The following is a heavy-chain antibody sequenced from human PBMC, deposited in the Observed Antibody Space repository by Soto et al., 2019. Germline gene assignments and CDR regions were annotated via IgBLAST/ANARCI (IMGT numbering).Heavy chain of an antibody. D-gene: IGHD5-12*01. CDR2: IYYSGST. CDR3: ARRGGLRDAFDV. CDR1: GGSISSGGYY. V-gene: IGHV4-31*03. J-gene: IGHJ3*01. Sequence: SETLSLTCTVSGGSISSGGYYWSWIRQHPGKGLEWIGYIYYSGSTYYNPSLRSRVTISVDTSKNQFSLKLSSVTAADTAVYYCARRGGLRDAFDVWGQGTMVT.